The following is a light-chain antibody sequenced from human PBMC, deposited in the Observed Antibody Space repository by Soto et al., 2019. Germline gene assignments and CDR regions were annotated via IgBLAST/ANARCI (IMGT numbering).Light chain of an antibody. CDR2: DAS. CDR1: QSVSSY. CDR3: QQRSNWPLT. Sequence: IVLTQSPATLSLSPGERATLSCRASQSVSSYLAWYQQKPGQAPRLLIYDASNRATGIPARFGGSGAGTDFPLTISSLEPEDVAVYYCQQRSNWPLTFGGGTKVEIK. J-gene: IGKJ4*01. V-gene: IGKV3-11*01.